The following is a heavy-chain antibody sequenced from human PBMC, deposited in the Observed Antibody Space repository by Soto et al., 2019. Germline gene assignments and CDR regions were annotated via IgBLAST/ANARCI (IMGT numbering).Heavy chain of an antibody. J-gene: IGHJ6*02. CDR1: GFTVSSYA. CDR2: ISYDGRNK. CDR3: ARGGRVLWGYDSWESDYYYGMDV. D-gene: IGHD5-12*01. Sequence: PGGSLRLSCAAAGFTVSSYAMHWVRQAPGKGLEWVAVISYDGRNKYYADSVKGRCTISRDNSKNTLYLQMNSLRAEDTAVYYCARGGRVLWGYDSWESDYYYGMDVWGQGTTVTVSS. V-gene: IGHV3-30*04.